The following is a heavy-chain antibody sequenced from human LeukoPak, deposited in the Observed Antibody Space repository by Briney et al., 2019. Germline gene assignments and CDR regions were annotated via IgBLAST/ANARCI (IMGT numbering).Heavy chain of an antibody. J-gene: IGHJ4*02. Sequence: PGGSLRLSCAASGFSVNNSYMSWVRQAPGKGLEWVSVIYSGGSTYYADSVKGRFTISRDSSKNTLYLQMNSLRAEDTAVYYCAGGTYYGSGSRPGYFDYWGQGTLVTVSS. D-gene: IGHD3-10*01. CDR3: AGGTYYGSGSRPGYFDY. V-gene: IGHV3-53*01. CDR1: GFSVNNSY. CDR2: IYSGGST.